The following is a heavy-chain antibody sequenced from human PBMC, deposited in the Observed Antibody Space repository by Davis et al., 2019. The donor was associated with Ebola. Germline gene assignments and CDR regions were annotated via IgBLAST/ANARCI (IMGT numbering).Heavy chain of an antibody. J-gene: IGHJ6*04. D-gene: IGHD3-3*01. V-gene: IGHV3-74*03. CDR1: EFTFRNYW. Sequence: HTGGSLRLSCAASEFTFRNYWMHWVRQAPGKGLVWVSRISSDGSDTTYADSVKGRFTISRDDAKNTLYLEMNSLRAEDTAVYYCAKGSVTIFGVAPDYYGMDVWGKGTTVTVSS. CDR3: AKGSVTIFGVAPDYYGMDV. CDR2: ISSDGSDT.